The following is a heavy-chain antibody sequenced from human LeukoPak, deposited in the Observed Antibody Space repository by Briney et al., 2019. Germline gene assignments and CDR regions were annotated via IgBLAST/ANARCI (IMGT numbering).Heavy chain of an antibody. CDR2: ISGSGGRT. D-gene: IGHD3-10*01. Sequence: GGSLRLSCAPSGLTFRRYDMRGAPRAPGRGREWVTGISGSGGRTYYADSVKGRFTISRDNSKNTLYLQMNSLRAEDTAVYYCAKVIGQVDYWGQGTLVTVSS. J-gene: IGHJ4*02. V-gene: IGHV3-23*01. CDR3: AKVIGQVDY. CDR1: GLTFRRYD.